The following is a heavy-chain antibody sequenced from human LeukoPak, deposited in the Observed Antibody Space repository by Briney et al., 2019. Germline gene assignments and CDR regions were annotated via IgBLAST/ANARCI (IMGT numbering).Heavy chain of an antibody. D-gene: IGHD3-22*01. V-gene: IGHV3-74*03. CDR1: GFDFSDKW. CDR2: TNKDGSGT. J-gene: IGHJ3*01. CDR3: AMEKGSSSYVLDV. Sequence: GGSLRLSCAASGFDFSDKWMHWVRRAPGKGLEWVSRTNKDGSGTTFADSVRGRVTVSRDNAKSTLHLQMNSLRVEDTAVYYCAMEKGSSSYVLDVWGQGTMVTVS.